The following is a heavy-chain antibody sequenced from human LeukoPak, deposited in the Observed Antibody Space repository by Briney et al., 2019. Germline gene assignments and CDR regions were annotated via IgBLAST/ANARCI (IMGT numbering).Heavy chain of an antibody. CDR1: GFTFSNYG. J-gene: IGHJ5*02. CDR2: IWYDGSNK. Sequence: GGSLRLSCAPSGFTFSNYGMHWVRQAPGKGLEWVAVIWYDGSNKYYADSVKGRFTISRDNAKNTLYLQMNSLRAEDTAVYYYGRSHERDYQGSGYYMNNWFDLWGQGTLVTVSS. V-gene: IGHV3-33*01. D-gene: IGHD3-10*01. CDR3: GRSHERDYQGSGYYMNNWFDL.